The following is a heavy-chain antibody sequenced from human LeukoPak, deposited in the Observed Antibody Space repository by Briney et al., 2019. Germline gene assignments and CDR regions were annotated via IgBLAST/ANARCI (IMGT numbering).Heavy chain of an antibody. Sequence: SETLSLTCAVSGVSISSGGYSCSWIRQPPGKGLEWIGYIYRSVSTYYNPSLKSRVTISVDRSKNQFSLKLSSVTAADTAVYYCARGIQHFDSWGQGTLVTVSS. V-gene: IGHV4-30-2*01. J-gene: IGHJ4*02. CDR2: IYRSVST. CDR1: GVSISSGGYS. CDR3: ARGIQHFDS.